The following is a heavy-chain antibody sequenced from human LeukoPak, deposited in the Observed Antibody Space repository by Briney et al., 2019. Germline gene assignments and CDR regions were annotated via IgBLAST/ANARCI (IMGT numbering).Heavy chain of an antibody. Sequence: PGGSLRLSCAASGFLFRNFGMNWVRQAPGKGLEWVAVIWYGGSNEYYAESVKGRFTISRDNSNNTVYLEMKSLRAEDTAVYYCAREQSVFDNWLDPWGQGTLVTVS. CDR1: GFLFRNFG. CDR2: IWYGGSNE. V-gene: IGHV3-33*01. J-gene: IGHJ5*02. D-gene: IGHD3-10*01. CDR3: AREQSVFDNWLDP.